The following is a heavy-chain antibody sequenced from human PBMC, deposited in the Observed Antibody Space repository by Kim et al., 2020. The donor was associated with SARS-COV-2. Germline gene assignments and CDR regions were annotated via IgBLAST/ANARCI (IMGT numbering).Heavy chain of an antibody. CDR1: GFTFSSYA. CDR2: ISYDGSNK. J-gene: IGHJ4*02. Sequence: GGSLRLSCAASGFTFSSYAMHWVRQAPGKGLEWVAVISYDGSNKYYADSVKGRFTISRDNSKNTLYLQMNSLRAEDTAVYYCARDDSPVANVLLWFGEFVSCPDYWGQGTLVTVSS. D-gene: IGHD3-10*01. V-gene: IGHV3-30*04. CDR3: ARDDSPVANVLLWFGEFVSCPDY.